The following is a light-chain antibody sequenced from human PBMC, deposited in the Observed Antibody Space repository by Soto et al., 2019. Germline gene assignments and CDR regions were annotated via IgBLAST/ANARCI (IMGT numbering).Light chain of an antibody. Sequence: EIVMTQSPATVSVSPGERATLSCRASQSISTNLAWYQQKPGQAPRLLIFGASNRATAVPARFTASGSGTEFTLTISSLQSEDFAFYYCQQYNNWPPLTFGGGTKVEI. CDR1: QSISTN. J-gene: IGKJ4*01. CDR3: QQYNNWPPLT. CDR2: GAS. V-gene: IGKV3-15*01.